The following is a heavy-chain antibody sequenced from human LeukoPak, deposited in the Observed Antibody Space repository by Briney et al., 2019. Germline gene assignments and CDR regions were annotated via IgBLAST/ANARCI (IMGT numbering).Heavy chain of an antibody. CDR2: IYYSGST. Sequence: SETLSLTCTVSGGSISSGGYYWSWIRQHPGKGLEWIGYIYYSGSTYYNPSLKSRVTISVDTSKNQFSLKLSSVTAADTAVYYCARENGGPGIVVVPAATFGTFDPWGQGTLVTVSS. D-gene: IGHD2-2*01. J-gene: IGHJ5*02. CDR3: ARENGGPGIVVVPAATFGTFDP. CDR1: GGSISSGGYY. V-gene: IGHV4-31*03.